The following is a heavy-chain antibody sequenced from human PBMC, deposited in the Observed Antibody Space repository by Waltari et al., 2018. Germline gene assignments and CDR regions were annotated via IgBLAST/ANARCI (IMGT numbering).Heavy chain of an antibody. CDR2: IYYSGST. V-gene: IGHV4-39*01. J-gene: IGHJ3*02. CDR3: ARPNRQHIVVRNAFDI. Sequence: QLQLQESGPGLVKPSETLSLTCTVSGGSISSSSYYWGWIRQPPGKGLEWIGSIYYSGSTYYNPSLKSRVTISVDTSKNQFSLKLSSVTAADTAVYYCARPNRQHIVVRNAFDIWGQGTMVTVSS. D-gene: IGHD2-21*01. CDR1: GGSISSSSYY.